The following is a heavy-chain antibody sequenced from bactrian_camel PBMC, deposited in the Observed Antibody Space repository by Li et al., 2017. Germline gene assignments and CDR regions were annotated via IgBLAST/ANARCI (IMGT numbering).Heavy chain of an antibody. Sequence: VQLVESGGGSVRTGGSLTLSCDASGATSGRKCMGWFRQGPGKEREGVASIYTPKRITLYADSVKGRFTVSRHNANRTLYLQMNSLRPEDTAVYYCAAECPPQFDDFRSPQHWGQGTQVTVS. CDR3: AAECPPQFDDFRSPQH. D-gene: IGHD4*01. V-gene: IGHV3-2*01. CDR1: GATSGRKC. CDR2: IYTPKRIT. J-gene: IGHJ4*01.